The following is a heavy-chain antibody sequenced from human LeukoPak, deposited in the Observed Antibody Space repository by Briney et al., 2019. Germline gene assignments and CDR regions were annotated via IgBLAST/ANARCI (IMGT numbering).Heavy chain of an antibody. D-gene: IGHD3-3*01. CDR3: ARGDPTTIFGANWFDP. J-gene: IGHJ5*02. V-gene: IGHV1-69*05. CDR2: IIPIFGTA. CDR1: GGTFSSYA. Sequence: GASVKVSCKASGGTFSSYAISWVRQAPGQGLEWMGGIIPIFGTANYAQKFQGRVTITTDESTSTAYMELSSLRSEDTAVYYCARGDPTTIFGANWFDPWGQGPRSPSPQ.